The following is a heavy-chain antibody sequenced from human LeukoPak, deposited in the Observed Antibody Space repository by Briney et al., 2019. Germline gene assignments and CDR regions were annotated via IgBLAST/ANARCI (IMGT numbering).Heavy chain of an antibody. CDR1: EFDFSSHA. CDR2: ISISGSKT. CDR3: AKGSYYDSSGSFYFDY. J-gene: IGHJ4*02. V-gene: IGHV3-23*01. D-gene: IGHD3-22*01. Sequence: PGGSLRLSCAASEFDFSSHAMTWVRQAPGKGLEWVSAISISGSKTYYADSVKGRFTISRDNSKNTLYVQVNSLGTEDTAAYYCAKGSYYDSSGSFYFDYWGQGTLVTVSS.